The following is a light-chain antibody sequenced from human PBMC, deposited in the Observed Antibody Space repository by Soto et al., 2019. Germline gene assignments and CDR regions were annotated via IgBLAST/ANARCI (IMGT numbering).Light chain of an antibody. CDR1: QDISNF. CDR2: AAS. Sequence: DIPMTQSPSSLSSFVGDTVTITCRASQDISNFLAWYQQKPGKVPKLLIYAASTLQSGVPSRFSGSGSGTDFTLPISSLQAEDVASYYCQQCKIAPFTFGGGTKVEMK. CDR3: QQCKIAPFT. J-gene: IGKJ4*01. V-gene: IGKV1-27*01.